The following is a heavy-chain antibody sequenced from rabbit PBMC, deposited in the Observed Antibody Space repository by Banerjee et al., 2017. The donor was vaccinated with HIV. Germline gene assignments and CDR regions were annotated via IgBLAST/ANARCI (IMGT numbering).Heavy chain of an antibody. CDR3: ARDLAGVIGWNFNL. V-gene: IGHV1S45*01. CDR1: GFSFNNKYV. Sequence: QEQLEESGGGLVQPEGSLTLTCTASGFSFNNKYVMCWVRQAPGKGLEWIACIYAGSSGSTYYANWVNGRFTISKTSSTTVTLQLNSLTAADTATYFCARDLAGVIGWNFNLWGPGTLVTVS. D-gene: IGHD4-1*01. CDR2: IYAGSSGST. J-gene: IGHJ4*01.